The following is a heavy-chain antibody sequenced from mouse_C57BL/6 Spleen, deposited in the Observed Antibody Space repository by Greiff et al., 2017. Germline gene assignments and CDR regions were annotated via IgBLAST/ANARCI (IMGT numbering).Heavy chain of an antibody. Sequence: VQLQQPGAELVKPGASVKMSCKASGYTFTSYWITWVKQRPGQGLEWIGDIYPGSGSTNYNEKFKSKATLTVDTSSSTAYMQLSSLTSEDSAVYYCARETYDYRYFDVWGTGTTVTVSS. CDR1: GYTFTSYW. J-gene: IGHJ1*03. D-gene: IGHD2-3*01. V-gene: IGHV1-55*01. CDR2: IYPGSGST. CDR3: ARETYDYRYFDV.